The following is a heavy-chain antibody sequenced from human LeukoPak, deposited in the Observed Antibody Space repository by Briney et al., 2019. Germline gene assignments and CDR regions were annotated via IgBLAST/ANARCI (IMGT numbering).Heavy chain of an antibody. CDR1: GFTFSSYG. CDR2: IWYDGSNK. D-gene: IGHD1-1*01. Sequence: GGSLSLSCAASGFTFSSYGMHWVRQALGKGLEWVAVIWYDGSNKYYAGSVKGRFTISRDNSKNTLYLQMNSLRAEDTAVYYCARNWNGALDPWGQGTLVTVSS. CDR3: ARNWNGALDP. J-gene: IGHJ5*02. V-gene: IGHV3-33*01.